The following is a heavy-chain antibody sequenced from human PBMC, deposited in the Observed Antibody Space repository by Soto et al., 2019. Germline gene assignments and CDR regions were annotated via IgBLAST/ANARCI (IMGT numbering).Heavy chain of an antibody. J-gene: IGHJ5*02. CDR3: ARLRIATNNYKWFDP. V-gene: IGHV4-31*03. CDR2: IYVTGAV. Sequence: TLSLTCSVSGAALNSGNYYWSWIRQVPGKGLEWIGHIYVTGAVDYNPSLRDRITISQDTSERQFSLNLRLVTAADTTVYYCARLRIATNNYKWFDPWGQGTLVTVSS. CDR1: GAALNSGNYY. D-gene: IGHD2-21*01.